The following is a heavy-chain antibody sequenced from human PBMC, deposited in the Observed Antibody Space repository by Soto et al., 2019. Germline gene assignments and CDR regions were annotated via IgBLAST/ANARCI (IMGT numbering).Heavy chain of an antibody. V-gene: IGHV4-59*08. D-gene: IGHD6-6*01. CDR2: IYYSGST. Sequence: PSETLSLTCTVSGGSISSYYWSWIRQPPGKGLEWIGYIYYSGSTYYNPSLKSRVTISVDTSKNQFSLKLSSVTAADTAVYYCARQWGIAARLGMDVWGQGTTVTVSS. CDR1: GGSISSYY. J-gene: IGHJ6*02. CDR3: ARQWGIAARLGMDV.